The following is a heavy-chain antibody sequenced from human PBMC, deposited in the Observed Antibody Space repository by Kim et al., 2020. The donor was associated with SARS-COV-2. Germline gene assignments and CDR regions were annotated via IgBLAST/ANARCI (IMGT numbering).Heavy chain of an antibody. V-gene: IGHV4-34*01. D-gene: IGHD3-10*01. CDR3: AVVRGGPFDY. CDR2: INHSGST. Sequence: SETLSLTCAVYGGSFSGYYWSWIRQPPGKGLEWIGEINHSGSTNYNPSLKSRVTISVDTSKNQFSLKLSSVTAADTAVYYCAVVRGGPFDYWGQGTLVTVSS. J-gene: IGHJ4*02. CDR1: GGSFSGYY.